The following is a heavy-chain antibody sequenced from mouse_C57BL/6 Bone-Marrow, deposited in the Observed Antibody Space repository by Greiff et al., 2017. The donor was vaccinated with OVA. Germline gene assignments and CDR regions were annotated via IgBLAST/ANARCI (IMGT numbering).Heavy chain of an antibody. D-gene: IGHD1-1*01. CDR1: GFSLTSYG. CDR3: DRKRGLDYYGSSYPGDWYFDV. V-gene: IGHV2-2*01. CDR2: IWSGGST. Sequence: QVQLQQSGPGLVQPSQSLSITCTVSGFSLTSYGVHWVRQSPGKGLEWLGVIWSGGSTDYNAAFISRLSISKDNSKSQVFFKMNSLRVVDTAIYYCDRKRGLDYYGSSYPGDWYFDVWGTGTTVTVSS. J-gene: IGHJ1*03.